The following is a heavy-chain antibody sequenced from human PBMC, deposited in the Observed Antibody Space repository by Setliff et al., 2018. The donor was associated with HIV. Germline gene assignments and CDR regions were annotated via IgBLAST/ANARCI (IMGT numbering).Heavy chain of an antibody. CDR3: ARELSDRVNYYGSESLDPFDQ. V-gene: IGHV3-33*01. CDR2: IWYDGSEK. J-gene: IGHJ4*02. D-gene: IGHD3-10*01. CDR1: GFTFSDYG. Sequence: PGGSLRLSCAASGFTFSDYGMHWVRQAPGKGLEWVAVIWYDGSEKHYADSVKGRFTISRDSSKNTLYLEMNSLRSEDSAVYYCARELSDRVNYYGSESLDPFDQWGQGTLVTVSS.